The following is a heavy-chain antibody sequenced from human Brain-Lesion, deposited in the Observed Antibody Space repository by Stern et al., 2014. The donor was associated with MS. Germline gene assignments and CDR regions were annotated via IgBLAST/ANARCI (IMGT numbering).Heavy chain of an antibody. Sequence: EVQLVESGGGLVQPGGSLRLSCAASGFTVSNYYMSWVRQAPGKGLEWVSIIYTSGKTYYADSVRGRFVISRDKSKSTLYLQMDSLRPEDTAVYYCARDRVTTVTTYYFDSWAREPGSPSPQ. CDR1: GFTVSNYY. CDR2: IYTSGKT. D-gene: IGHD4-17*01. V-gene: IGHV3-66*02. J-gene: IGHJ4*02. CDR3: ARDRVTTVTTYYFDS.